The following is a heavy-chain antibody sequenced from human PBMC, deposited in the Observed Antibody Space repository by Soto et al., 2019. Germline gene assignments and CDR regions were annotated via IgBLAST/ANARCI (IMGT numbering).Heavy chain of an antibody. CDR1: GGSISSYY. J-gene: IGHJ5*02. D-gene: IGHD3-10*01. CDR3: AGFRENMVRGVIIPWFDP. V-gene: IGHV4-59*01. Sequence: SETLSLTCTVSGGSISSYYWSWIRQPPGKGLEWIEYIYNSESTNYEPSLKSRVTISVDTSKNHFPLKLSSVTEADTAVYYCAGFRENMVRGVIIPWFDPWGQGTLVTVSS. CDR2: IYNSEST.